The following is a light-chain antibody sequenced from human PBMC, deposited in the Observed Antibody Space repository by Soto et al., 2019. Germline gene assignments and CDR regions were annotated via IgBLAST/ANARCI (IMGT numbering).Light chain of an antibody. J-gene: IGKJ1*01. CDR2: KAS. CDR3: QHYNSYSEA. Sequence: DIQMTQSPSTLLGSVGDRVTITCRASQTIRSWLAWYQQKPGKAPKLLIYKASTLKSGVPSRFSGSGSGTEFTLTISSLQPDDFATYYCQHYNSYSEAFGQGTKVELK. V-gene: IGKV1-5*03. CDR1: QTIRSW.